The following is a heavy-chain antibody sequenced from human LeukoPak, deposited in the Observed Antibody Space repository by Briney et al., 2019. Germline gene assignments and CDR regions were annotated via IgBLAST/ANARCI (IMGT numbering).Heavy chain of an antibody. CDR1: GFTFSSYD. CDR2: ISSGGGTT. D-gene: IGHD2-2*01. Sequence: GGSLRLSCAASGFTFSSYDMNWVRQAPGKGLEWVSYISSGGGTTYYADSVKGRLTMSRDNAQNSLHLQMNSLGAEDTAVYYCARDRYCSSASCYAGFDSWGQGTLVTVSS. CDR3: ARDRYCSSASCYAGFDS. J-gene: IGHJ4*02. V-gene: IGHV3-48*01.